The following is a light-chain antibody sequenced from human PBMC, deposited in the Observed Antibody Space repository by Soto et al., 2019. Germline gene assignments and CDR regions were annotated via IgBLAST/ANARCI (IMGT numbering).Light chain of an antibody. V-gene: IGLV2-14*03. CDR3: CSYTTSNTRQIV. Sequence: QSVLTQPASVSGPPGQSITISCTGTSSDVVGYNYVSWYQHHPGKAPKLMIYDVSNRPSGVSNRFSGSKSGNTASLTISGLQPEDEADYYCCSYTTSNTRQIVFGTGTKVTVL. J-gene: IGLJ1*01. CDR2: DVS. CDR1: SSDVVGYNY.